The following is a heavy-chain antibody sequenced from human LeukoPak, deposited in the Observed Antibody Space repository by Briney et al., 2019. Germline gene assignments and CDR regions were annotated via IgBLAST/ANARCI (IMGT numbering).Heavy chain of an antibody. CDR2: INHSGST. J-gene: IGHJ4*02. V-gene: IGHV4-34*01. Sequence: SETLSLTCAVYGGSFSGYYWSWIRQPPGEGLEWIGEINHSGSTNYNPSLKSRVTISVDTSKNQFSLKLSSVTAADTAVYYCARVRRVRAVAGTFSLWGQGTLVTVSS. CDR1: GGSFSGYY. CDR3: ARVRRVRAVAGTFSL. D-gene: IGHD6-19*01.